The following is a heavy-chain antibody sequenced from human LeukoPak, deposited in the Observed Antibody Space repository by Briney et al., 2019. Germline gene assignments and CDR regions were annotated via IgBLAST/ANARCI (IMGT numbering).Heavy chain of an antibody. CDR2: ISSSTSYI. Sequence: GGSLRLSCAASGFSFSSYSMSWVRQAPGKGLEWVSSISSSTSYIYYADSVKGRFTISRDNAKNSLYLQMNSLRAEDSAVYYCARDRIAARDWFDPWGQGTLVTVSS. V-gene: IGHV3-21*01. CDR3: ARDRIAARDWFDP. CDR1: GFSFSSYS. J-gene: IGHJ5*02. D-gene: IGHD6-13*01.